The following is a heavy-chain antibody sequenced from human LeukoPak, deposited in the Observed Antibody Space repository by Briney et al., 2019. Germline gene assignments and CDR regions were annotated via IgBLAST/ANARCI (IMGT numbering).Heavy chain of an antibody. V-gene: IGHV4-39*07. J-gene: IGHJ4*02. Sequence: SETLSLTCTVSGGSISSSSYYWGWIRQPPGKGLEWIGSIYYSGSTYYNPSLKSRVTISVDTSKNQFSLKLSSVTAADTAVYYCARGPNWYYNSWGQGTLVTVS. CDR2: IYYSGST. CDR1: GGSISSSSYY. D-gene: IGHD1-7*01. CDR3: ARGPNWYYNS.